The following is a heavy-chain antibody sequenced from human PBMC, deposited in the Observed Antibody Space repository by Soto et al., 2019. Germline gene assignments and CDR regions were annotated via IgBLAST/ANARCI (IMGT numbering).Heavy chain of an antibody. CDR2: INSDGSST. J-gene: IGHJ5*02. CDR3: AKDHQAVVPAAPFDP. Sequence: PGGSLRLSCAASGFTFSSYWMHWVRQAPGKGLVWVSRINSDGSSTYYADSVKGRFTIPRDNSKNTLYLQMNSLRAEDTAVYYCAKDHQAVVPAAPFDPWGQGTLVTVSS. CDR1: GFTFSSYW. D-gene: IGHD2-2*01. V-gene: IGHV3-74*01.